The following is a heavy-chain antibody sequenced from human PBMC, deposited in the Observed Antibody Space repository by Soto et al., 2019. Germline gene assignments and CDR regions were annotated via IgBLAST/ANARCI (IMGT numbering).Heavy chain of an antibody. CDR2: INAGNGNI. J-gene: IGHJ4*02. CDR1: GYTFTSSA. Sequence: SVKVSCKASGYTFTSSAIRWVRQAPGQGLEWMGWINAGNGNIKHSQKFQHRVTITRDTSASTAYMELSSLRLEDTAVYYCARDGAVAGDSNFDYWGQGTLVTVSS. CDR3: ARDGAVAGDSNFDY. V-gene: IGHV1-3*01. D-gene: IGHD6-19*01.